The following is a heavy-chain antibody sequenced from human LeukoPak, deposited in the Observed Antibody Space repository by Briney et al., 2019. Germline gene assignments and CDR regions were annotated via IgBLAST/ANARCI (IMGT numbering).Heavy chain of an antibody. Sequence: SETLSLTCTVPGGSIPSSTYDGRWIRQPPGKGLEWIGSIYYSGNTYYNPSLKSRITISVDTSKNQFSLKLSSVTAADTAVYYCARLVHYDSSGYIPHWGRGTLVTVSS. CDR2: IYYSGNT. J-gene: IGHJ1*01. V-gene: IGHV4-39*01. CDR3: ARLVHYDSSGYIPH. D-gene: IGHD3-22*01. CDR1: GGSIPSSTYD.